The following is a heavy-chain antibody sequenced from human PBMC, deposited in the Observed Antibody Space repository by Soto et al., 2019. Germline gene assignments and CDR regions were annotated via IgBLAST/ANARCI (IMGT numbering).Heavy chain of an antibody. V-gene: IGHV4-59*01. CDR1: GGSISSYY. Sequence: SETLSLTCTVSGGSISSYYWSWIRQPPGKGLEWIGYIYYSGSTNYNPSLKSRVTISVDTSKNQFSLKLSSVTAADTAVYYCARKTTDYYYYYMDVWGKGTTVTISS. CDR2: IYYSGST. J-gene: IGHJ6*03. D-gene: IGHD4-4*01. CDR3: ARKTTDYYYYYMDV.